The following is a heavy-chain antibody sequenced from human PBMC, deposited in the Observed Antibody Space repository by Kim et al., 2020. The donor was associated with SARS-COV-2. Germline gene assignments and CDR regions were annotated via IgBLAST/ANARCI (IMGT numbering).Heavy chain of an antibody. V-gene: IGHV4-39*07. CDR1: GGSISTSDYY. CDR2: VYHDGDS. J-gene: IGHJ5*02. CDR3: VRYEGSGTYPKAPDP. D-gene: IGHD3-10*01. Sequence: SETLSPTCAVSGGSISTSDYYWGWIRQPPGKGLEWIGNVYHDGDSYYNPFFKSRVTISPDTSRNPFSLSLRSVTAADPAVYYWVRYEGSGTYPKAPDPSG.